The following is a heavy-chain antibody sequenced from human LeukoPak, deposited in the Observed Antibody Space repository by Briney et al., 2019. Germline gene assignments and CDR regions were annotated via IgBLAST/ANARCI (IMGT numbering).Heavy chain of an antibody. D-gene: IGHD5-24*01. CDR3: AKSGYNRFDY. Sequence: GGSLRLSCAASGFTFSSYGMSWVRQAPGKGLEWVSAISGSGGTTYYADSVKGRFTISRDNSKNTLHLQMNSLIAENTAVYYCAKSGYNRFDYWGQGTRVTVSS. CDR1: GFTFSSYG. J-gene: IGHJ4*02. V-gene: IGHV3-23*01. CDR2: ISGSGGTT.